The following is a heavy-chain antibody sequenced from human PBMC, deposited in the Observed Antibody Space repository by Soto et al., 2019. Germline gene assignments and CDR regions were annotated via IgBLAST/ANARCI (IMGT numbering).Heavy chain of an antibody. CDR1: GFPFSIYD. J-gene: IGHJ6*03. CDR2: ISSNGVGT. CDR3: ARRARPDFYYMDV. Sequence: GGSLRLSCAASGFPFSIYDMSWVRQAPGKGLEYVSGISSNGVGTYYANSVQGRFTISRDNSKNTVYLQMGSLRPEDMAVYYCARRARPDFYYMDVWGKGTTVTVSS. D-gene: IGHD6-6*01. V-gene: IGHV3-64*01.